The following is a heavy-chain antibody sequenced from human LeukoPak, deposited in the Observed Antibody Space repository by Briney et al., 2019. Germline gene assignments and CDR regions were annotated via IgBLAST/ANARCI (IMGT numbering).Heavy chain of an antibody. CDR2: ISYDGSNK. Sequence: GGSVRLSCAASGFTFSSYAMHWVRQAPGKGLEWVAVISYDGSNKYYADSVKGRFTISRDNSKNTLYLQMNSLRAEDTAVYYCARESPQGATADYWGQGTLVTVSS. D-gene: IGHD1-26*01. CDR3: ARESPQGATADY. CDR1: GFTFSSYA. J-gene: IGHJ4*02. V-gene: IGHV3-30-3*01.